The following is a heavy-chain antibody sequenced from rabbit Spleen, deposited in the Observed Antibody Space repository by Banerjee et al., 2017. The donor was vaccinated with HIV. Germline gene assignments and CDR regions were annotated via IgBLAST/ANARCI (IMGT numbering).Heavy chain of an antibody. CDR3: ARDTATSFSTYGMDL. CDR2: IYAGSSGST. J-gene: IGHJ6*01. Sequence: QSLEESGGDLVKPGASLALTCTASGFTLSSYYICWVRQAPGKGLEWIACIYAGSSGSTYYANWAKGRFTISKASSTTVTLQMTSLTAADTATYFCARDTATSFSTYGMDLWGQGTLVTVS. V-gene: IGHV1S40*01. D-gene: IGHD1-1*01. CDR1: GFTLSSYY.